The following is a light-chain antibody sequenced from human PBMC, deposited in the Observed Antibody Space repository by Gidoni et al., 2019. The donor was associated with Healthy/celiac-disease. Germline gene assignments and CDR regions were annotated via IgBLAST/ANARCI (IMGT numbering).Light chain of an antibody. J-gene: IGKJ3*01. V-gene: IGKV3-20*01. Sequence: EIVLTQSPGTLSLSPGERATLSCRASQSVSSSYLAWYQQKPGQAPRLLIYGASSRAPGIPDRFSGSGSGTDFTLTISRLEPEDFAVYYCQQQSTYGPGTKVDIK. CDR3: QQQST. CDR1: QSVSSSY. CDR2: GAS.